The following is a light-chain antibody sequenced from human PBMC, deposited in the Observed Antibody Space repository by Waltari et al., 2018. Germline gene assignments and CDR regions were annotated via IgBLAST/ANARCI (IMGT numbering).Light chain of an antibody. Sequence: DIVMTQSPDPLAVSLGERATINCKSSQSVLSSSNNRNFLAWFQKKPGQPPKVLIYRASTRESGAPDRFSGSGSGTDFTLTISSLQAEDVAVYYCQQYYSPPFTFGPGTKVDIK. CDR3: QQYYSPPFT. CDR2: RAS. CDR1: QSVLSSSNNRNF. J-gene: IGKJ3*01. V-gene: IGKV4-1*01.